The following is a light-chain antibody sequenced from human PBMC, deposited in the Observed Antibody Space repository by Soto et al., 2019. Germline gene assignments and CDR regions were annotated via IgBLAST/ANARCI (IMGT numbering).Light chain of an antibody. Sequence: QSALTQPPSASGSPGQSVTISCTGASSDIGAYNYVSWYQHHPGKAPKLIIYEVNKRPSGVPDRFSGSKSGFTASLTVSGLQAEDDADYYSNSYAGNNILIFGGVTKLTVL. CDR2: EVN. CDR3: NSYAGNNILI. J-gene: IGLJ2*01. V-gene: IGLV2-8*01. CDR1: SSDIGAYNY.